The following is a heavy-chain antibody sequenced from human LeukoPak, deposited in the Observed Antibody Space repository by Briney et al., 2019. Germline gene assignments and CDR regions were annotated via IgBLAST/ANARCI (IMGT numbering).Heavy chain of an antibody. D-gene: IGHD5-24*01. V-gene: IGHV3-15*01. CDR1: GFTFDDYG. CDR3: AWHSFDY. Sequence: NPGGSLRLSCAASGFTFDDYGMSWVRQAPGKGLEWVGRIKTKTDSGTIEYAAPVKGRFSISRDDSKNTLYLQMNSLKTEDTAVYYCAWHSFDYWGQGALVTVSS. J-gene: IGHJ4*02. CDR2: IKTKTDSGTI.